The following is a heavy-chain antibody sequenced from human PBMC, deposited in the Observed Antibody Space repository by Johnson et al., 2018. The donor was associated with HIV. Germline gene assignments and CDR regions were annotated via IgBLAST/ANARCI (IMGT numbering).Heavy chain of an antibody. D-gene: IGHD6-13*01. V-gene: IGHV3-15*01. J-gene: IGHJ3*02. Sequence: VQLVESGGGLVKPGGSLRLSCAASGFTFSNAWMSWVRQAPGKGLEWVGRIKSKTDGGTTDYAAPVKGRFTISRHDSKNTLYLQMNSLKTEDTAVYYCTTGRLSADSSSWADAFDIWGQGTIVTVSS. CDR2: IKSKTDGGTT. CDR3: TTGRLSADSSSWADAFDI. CDR1: GFTFSNAW.